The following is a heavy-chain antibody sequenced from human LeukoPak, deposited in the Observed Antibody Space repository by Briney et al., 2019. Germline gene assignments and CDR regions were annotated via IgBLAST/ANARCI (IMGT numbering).Heavy chain of an antibody. Sequence: PGGSLRLSCAASGFIFSSYAMHWVRQAPGKGLELVAVILYDGTNKFYADSVKGRFTISRDNSKNTLYLQMNSLRAEDTAVYNCAKGWFGFSVIDIWGQGTPVTVSS. CDR3: AKGWFGFSVIDI. V-gene: IGHV3-30*18. J-gene: IGHJ4*02. CDR2: ILYDGTNK. D-gene: IGHD3-10*01. CDR1: GFIFSSYA.